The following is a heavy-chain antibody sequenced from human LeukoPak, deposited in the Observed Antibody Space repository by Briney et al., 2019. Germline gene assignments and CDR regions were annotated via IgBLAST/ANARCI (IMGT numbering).Heavy chain of an antibody. V-gene: IGHV3-23*01. D-gene: IGHD2-2*01. Sequence: GGSLRLSCAASGFTFSSYAMSWVRQAPGKGLGWVSAISGSGGSTYYADSVKGRFTISRDNSKNTLYLQMNSLRAEDTAVYYCAKVPKHDIVVGYWGQGTLVTVSS. CDR3: AKVPKHDIVVGY. CDR2: ISGSGGST. CDR1: GFTFSSYA. J-gene: IGHJ4*02.